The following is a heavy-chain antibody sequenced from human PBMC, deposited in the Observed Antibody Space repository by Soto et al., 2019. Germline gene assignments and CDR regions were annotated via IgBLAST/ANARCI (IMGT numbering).Heavy chain of an antibody. J-gene: IGHJ4*02. V-gene: IGHV4-59*01. D-gene: IGHD4-17*01. CDR3: ARDSYGDYALDY. CDR2: IYYSGST. CDR1: GGSISSYY. Sequence: SETLSLTCTVSGGSISSYYWSWIRQPPGKGLEWIGYIYYSGSTNYNPSLKSRVTISVDTSKNQFSLKLSSVTAADTAVYYCARDSYGDYALDYWGQGTLVTVSS.